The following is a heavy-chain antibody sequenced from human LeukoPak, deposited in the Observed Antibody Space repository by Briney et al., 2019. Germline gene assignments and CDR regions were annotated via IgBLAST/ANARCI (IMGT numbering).Heavy chain of an antibody. Sequence: GGSLRLSCEGSGFDFDDYAMHWVRQSPGKGLEWVSAISWNSNNVAYLDSVKGRFTISRDNAKKSLYLHIESLRPEDTAFYAKDENGDFMWGSYFDTWGQGTLVTVSS. CDR1: GFDFDDYA. D-gene: IGHD4-17*01. CDR3: DENGDFMWGSYFDT. CDR2: ISWNSNNV. V-gene: IGHV3-9*01. J-gene: IGHJ4*02.